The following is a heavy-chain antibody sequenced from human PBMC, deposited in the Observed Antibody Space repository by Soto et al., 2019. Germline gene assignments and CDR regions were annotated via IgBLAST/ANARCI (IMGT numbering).Heavy chain of an antibody. V-gene: IGHV4-34*01. J-gene: IGHJ5*02. D-gene: IGHD3-10*01. CDR2: INHSGST. CDR1: GGSFSGYY. CDR3: ARGRPVLLWFGEFQNWFDP. Sequence: ASETLSLTCAVYGGSFSGYYWSWIRQPPGKGLEWIGEINHSGSTNYNPSLKSRVTISVDTSKNQFSLKLSSVTAADTAVYYCARGRPVLLWFGEFQNWFDPWGQGTLVTSPQ.